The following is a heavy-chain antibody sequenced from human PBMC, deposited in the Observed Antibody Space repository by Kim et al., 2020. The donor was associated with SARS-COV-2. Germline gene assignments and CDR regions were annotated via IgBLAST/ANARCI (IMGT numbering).Heavy chain of an antibody. CDR1: GFTFSDYY. V-gene: IGHV3-11*01. CDR2: ISSSGSTI. D-gene: IGHD3-9*01. CDR3: ARGFYDILTGYYIDYYYYGMDV. Sequence: GGSLRLSCAASGFTFSDYYMSWIRQAPGKGLEWVSYISSSGSTIYYADSVKGRFTISRDNAKNSLYLQMNSLRAEDTAVYYCARGFYDILTGYYIDYYYYGMDVWGQGTTVTVSS. J-gene: IGHJ6*02.